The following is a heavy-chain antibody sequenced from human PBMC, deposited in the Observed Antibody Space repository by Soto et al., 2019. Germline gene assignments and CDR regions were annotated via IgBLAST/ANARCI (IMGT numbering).Heavy chain of an antibody. CDR2: IIPIFGTA. CDR1: GGTFSSYS. D-gene: IGHD6-6*01. Sequence: SVKVSCKASGGTFSSYSISWVRQAPGQGLEWMGGIIPIFGTANYAQKFQGRVTITADESTSTAYMELGSLRSEDTAVYYCAIEYSSSPPYYPIGYWGQGTLVTVSS. V-gene: IGHV1-69*13. CDR3: AIEYSSSPPYYPIGY. J-gene: IGHJ4*02.